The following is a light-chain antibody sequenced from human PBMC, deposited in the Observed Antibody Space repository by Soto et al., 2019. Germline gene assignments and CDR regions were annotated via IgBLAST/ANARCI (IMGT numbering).Light chain of an antibody. J-gene: IGKJ1*01. CDR2: GAS. CDR3: QQYNDWPPWT. CDR1: QSVSNN. V-gene: IGKV3-15*01. Sequence: EILMTQSPATLSVSPGDRATLSYRASQSVSNNLAWYQQRPGQAPRLLIYGASTRATGIPARFSGSGSGTEFTLTISSLQSEDFAVYYCQQYNDWPPWTFGQGTKVEIK.